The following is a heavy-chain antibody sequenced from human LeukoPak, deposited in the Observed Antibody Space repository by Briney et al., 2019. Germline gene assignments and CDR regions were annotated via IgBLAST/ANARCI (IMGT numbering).Heavy chain of an antibody. CDR3: AREGTKNWFDP. CDR1: GFTVSSNY. CDR2: IYSGGST. Sequence: GGSLRLSCAASGFTVSSNYMSWVRQAPGKGLEWVSVIYSGGSTYYADSVKGRFTISRDNSKNTLYLQMNSLRAEDTAVYHCAREGTKNWFDPWGQGTLVTVSS. D-gene: IGHD1-1*01. V-gene: IGHV3-66*01. J-gene: IGHJ5*02.